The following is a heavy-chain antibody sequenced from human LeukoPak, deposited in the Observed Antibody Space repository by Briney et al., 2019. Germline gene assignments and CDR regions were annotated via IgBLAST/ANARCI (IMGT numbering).Heavy chain of an antibody. CDR3: ARGRRGYFQH. CDR2: IYYSGST. J-gene: IGHJ1*01. Sequence: SETLSLTCTVSGGSISSSTYYWGWIRQPPGKGLEWIGSIYYSGSTYYNPSLKSRVTISVDTSKNQFSLKLSSVTAADTAVYYCARGRRGYFQHWGQGTLVTVSS. D-gene: IGHD3-10*01. CDR1: GGSISSSTYY. V-gene: IGHV4-39*07.